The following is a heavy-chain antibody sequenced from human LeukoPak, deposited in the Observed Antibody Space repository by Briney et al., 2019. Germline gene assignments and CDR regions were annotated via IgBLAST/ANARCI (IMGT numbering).Heavy chain of an antibody. CDR1: GGSISSSSYY. CDR3: ARPPTIFGVAPGGFDP. V-gene: IGHV4-39*01. Sequence: SETLSLTCTVSGGSISSSSYYWGWIRQPPGKGLEWIGSIYYSGSTYYNPSLKSRVTISVDTSKNQFSLKLSSATAADTAVYYCARPPTIFGVAPGGFDPWGQGTLVTVSS. D-gene: IGHD3-3*01. CDR2: IYYSGST. J-gene: IGHJ5*02.